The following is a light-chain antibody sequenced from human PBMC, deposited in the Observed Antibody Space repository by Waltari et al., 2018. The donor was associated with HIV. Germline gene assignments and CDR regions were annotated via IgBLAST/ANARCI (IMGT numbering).Light chain of an antibody. V-gene: IGKV3D-15*03. J-gene: IGKJ2*02. CDR3: HQYHDWPRCT. CDR2: GAS. CDR1: QNIGSY. Sequence: IHLTQSPVTLSVSPGDRVTLSCRASQNIGSYLAWYHHKTDQPPTLLVYGASIRATGIPARFSGSGSETDFNLIIADLQPDDCAVYYCHQYHDWPRCTFGQGTEVEIK.